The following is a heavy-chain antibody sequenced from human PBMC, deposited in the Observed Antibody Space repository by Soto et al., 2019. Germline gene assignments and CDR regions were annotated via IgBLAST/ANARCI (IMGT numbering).Heavy chain of an antibody. CDR2: IWYDGSIK. J-gene: IGHJ6*02. CDR1: GFTFSSYG. Sequence: QVQLVESGGGVVQPGRSLRLSCAASGFTFSSYGMHWVRQAPGKGLEWVAVIWYDGSIKYYADSVKGRFTISRDNSKNTLYLQMNSLRAEDTAVYYCARDLGVTIFGVVTPYYGMDGWGQGTTVTVSS. V-gene: IGHV3-33*01. D-gene: IGHD3-3*01. CDR3: ARDLGVTIFGVVTPYYGMDG.